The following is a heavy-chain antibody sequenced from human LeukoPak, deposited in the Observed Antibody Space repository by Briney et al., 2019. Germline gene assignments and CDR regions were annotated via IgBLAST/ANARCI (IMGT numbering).Heavy chain of an antibody. CDR2: IYPVDSTT. V-gene: IGHV5-51*01. D-gene: IGHD3-16*02. CDR3: AITQFITSFDY. Sequence: HGESLKISCKGSGYSFANYWIGWVRQMPGKGLEWMAIIYPVDSTTRYSPSFQGQVTISVDKSIATAYLQWSGLKASDTAVYYCAITQFITSFDYWSQETLVTVSS. J-gene: IGHJ4*02. CDR1: GYSFANYW.